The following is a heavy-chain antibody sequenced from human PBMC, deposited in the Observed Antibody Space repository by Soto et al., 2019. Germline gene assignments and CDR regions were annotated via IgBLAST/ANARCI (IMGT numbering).Heavy chain of an antibody. CDR2: ISVSGGST. CDR3: AKGSVTSGPYSYVMDV. CDR1: GFTFSSYA. J-gene: IGHJ6*04. D-gene: IGHD4-17*01. V-gene: IGHV3-23*01. Sequence: SLILSCAASGFTFSSYAMSWVRHAPGKGLEWVSAISVSGGSTYYADSVKGRFTISRDNSKNTLFLQMNSLRAEDTAVYYCAKGSVTSGPYSYVMDVWGKGTKVTVSS.